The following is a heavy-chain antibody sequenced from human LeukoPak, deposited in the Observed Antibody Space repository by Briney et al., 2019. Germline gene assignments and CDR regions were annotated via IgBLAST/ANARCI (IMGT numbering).Heavy chain of an antibody. CDR2: VSYDGSYK. D-gene: IGHD4/OR15-4a*01. V-gene: IGHV3-30*14. CDR3: ARRAGAYSHPYDY. CDR1: GFTFSKFA. Sequence: PGRSLRLSCAAAGFTFSKFAMHWVRQAPGKGLEWVAVVSYDGSYKYYADSVKGRFTISRDNSKNTLYLQMNSLRAEDTAVYYCARRAGAYSHPYDYWGQGTLVTVSS. J-gene: IGHJ4*02.